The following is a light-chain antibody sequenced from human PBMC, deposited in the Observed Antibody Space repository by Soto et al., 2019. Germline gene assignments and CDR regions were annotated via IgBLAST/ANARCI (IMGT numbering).Light chain of an antibody. J-gene: IGLJ1*01. V-gene: IGLV1-40*01. CDR1: SSNIGPTYD. CDR3: QSYDSSLSGYV. CDR2: ANT. Sequence: QPVLTQPPSVSGAPGQRVIISCTGSSSNIGPTYDVHWYQQLPGTAPKLLIYANTNRPSGVPDRFSGSKSGTSASLAITGLQAEDEADYFCQSYDSSLSGYVFGTGTKVTVL.